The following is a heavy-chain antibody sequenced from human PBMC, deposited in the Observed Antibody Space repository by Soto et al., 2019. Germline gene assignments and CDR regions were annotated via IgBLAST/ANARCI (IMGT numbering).Heavy chain of an antibody. J-gene: IGHJ6*02. CDR2: IFTSGNT. Sequence: SSETLSLTCTVSGGSMNDYYWSWIRQPAGKGLEWIGRIFTSGNTNYNPSLRSRLTMSVDTSTNQVSLRLTSVTAADTAVYYCASGRLVSRYYGLDVWRQRTTVTVSS. V-gene: IGHV4-4*07. CDR3: ASGRLVSRYYGLDV. D-gene: IGHD6-6*01. CDR1: GGSMNDYY.